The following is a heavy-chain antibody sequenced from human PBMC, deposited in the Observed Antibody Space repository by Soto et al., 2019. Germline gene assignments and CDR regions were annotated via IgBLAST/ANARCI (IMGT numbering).Heavy chain of an antibody. V-gene: IGHV4-30-2*01. CDR3: AREGDYDSSGLEY. D-gene: IGHD3-22*01. J-gene: IGHJ4*02. CDR1: GGSISSGGYS. CDR2: IYHSGST. Sequence: SETLSLTCAVSGGSISSGGYSWSWIRQPPGKGLEWIGYIYHSGSTYYNPSLKSRVTISVDRSMNQFSLKLSSVTAADTAVYYCAREGDYDSSGLEYWGQGTLVTVSS.